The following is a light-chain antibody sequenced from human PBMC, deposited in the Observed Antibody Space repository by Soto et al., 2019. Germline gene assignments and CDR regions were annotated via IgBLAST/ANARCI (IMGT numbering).Light chain of an antibody. CDR1: QSISTN. CDR2: GIY. V-gene: IGKV3-15*01. CDR3: QQYNDWPPCT. J-gene: IGKJ2*02. Sequence: EIVMTQSPATLSVSLGERATLSCRASQSISTNLAWYQQKPGQAPRLLLYGIYNRATGIPARFSASGSGTEFTLTITEVESEDFAFYYCQQYNDWPPCTFGQGTKLEIK.